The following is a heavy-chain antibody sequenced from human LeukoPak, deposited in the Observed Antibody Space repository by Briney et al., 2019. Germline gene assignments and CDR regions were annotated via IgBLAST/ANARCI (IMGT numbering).Heavy chain of an antibody. V-gene: IGHV4-59*01. CDR3: ARVRGRGTYFLDY. CDR2: IFYTGST. J-gene: IGHJ4*02. CDR1: GGPITSYS. Sequence: SETLSLTCTVSGGPITSYSWSWIRQPPGKALEYIGYIFYTGSTNYNPSLQSRVTISVDTSNNQFSLKLSSVTAADTAMYYCARVRGRGTYFLDYWGQGTLVTVSS. D-gene: IGHD1-26*01.